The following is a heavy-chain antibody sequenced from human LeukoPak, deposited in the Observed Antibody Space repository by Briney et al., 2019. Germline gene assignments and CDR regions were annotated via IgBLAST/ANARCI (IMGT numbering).Heavy chain of an antibody. Sequence: ASVKFSCKASGYTFTDYYMHWLRQAPGQGLESMGWINPNSGGTNYAQKFQGRVTMTRDTSISTAYMELSRLRSEDTAVYYCATVNYRYNDFWSGYDRTNYWGQGTLVTVSS. V-gene: IGHV1-2*02. CDR3: ATVNYRYNDFWSGYDRTNY. D-gene: IGHD3-3*01. CDR1: GYTFTDYY. J-gene: IGHJ4*02. CDR2: INPNSGGT.